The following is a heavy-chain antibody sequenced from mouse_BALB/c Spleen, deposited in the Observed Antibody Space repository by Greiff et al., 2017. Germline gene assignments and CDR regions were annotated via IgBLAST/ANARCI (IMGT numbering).Heavy chain of an antibody. Sequence: EVQLQESGPGLVKPSQSLSLTCTVTGYSITSDYAWNWIRQFPGNKLEWMGYISYSGSTSYNPSLKSRISITRDTSKNQFFLQLNSVTTEDTATYYCAPATGYFDVWGAGTTVTVSS. CDR1: GYSITSDYA. D-gene: IGHD1-2*01. CDR3: APATGYFDV. CDR2: ISYSGST. V-gene: IGHV3-2*02. J-gene: IGHJ1*01.